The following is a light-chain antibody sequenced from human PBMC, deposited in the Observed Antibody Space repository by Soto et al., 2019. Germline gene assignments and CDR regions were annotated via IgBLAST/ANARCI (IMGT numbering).Light chain of an antibody. Sequence: QSVLTQPPSASGSPGQSVTISCTGTKSDIGVYDFVSWYQHHPGKAPRLIIYEVVQRPSGVPDRFSGSKSVNTASLTVSGLQAADEADYFCKSYAGSNTYVFGSGTKVTAL. CDR3: KSYAGSNTYV. V-gene: IGLV2-8*01. J-gene: IGLJ1*01. CDR2: EVV. CDR1: KSDIGVYDF.